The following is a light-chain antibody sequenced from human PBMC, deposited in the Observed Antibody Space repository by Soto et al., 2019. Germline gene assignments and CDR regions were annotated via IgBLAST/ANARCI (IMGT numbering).Light chain of an antibody. Sequence: EIVMTQSPATLSLSPGERATLSCRASQSVSSSLAWYQQKPGQAPRLLIYGASTRAAGIPARFSGSGSGTDFTLTISSLQSEDFALYYCQQYNKSPTFGQGTKVEVK. CDR2: GAS. J-gene: IGKJ1*01. CDR3: QQYNKSPT. V-gene: IGKV3D-15*02. CDR1: QSVSSS.